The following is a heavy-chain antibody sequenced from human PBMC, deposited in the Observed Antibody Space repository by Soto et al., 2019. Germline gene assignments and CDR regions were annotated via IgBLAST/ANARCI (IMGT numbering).Heavy chain of an antibody. CDR2: ISSGSNYI. CDR3: ATGYGPPDY. D-gene: IGHD4-17*01. CDR1: GFTFSSYT. J-gene: IGHJ4*02. Sequence: EVQVVESGGGLVKPGGSLRLSCAASGFTFSSYTMNCVRQAPGKGLEWVSSISSGSNYIYYGDSVKGRFTISRDNAKNSLYLQMNSLRAEDTAVYYCATGYGPPDYWGQGTLVTVSS. V-gene: IGHV3-21*06.